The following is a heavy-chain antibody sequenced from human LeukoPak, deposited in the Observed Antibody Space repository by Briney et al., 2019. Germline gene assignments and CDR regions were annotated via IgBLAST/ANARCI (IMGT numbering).Heavy chain of an antibody. CDR3: ARDSRGFDP. Sequence: PGGSLRLSCAASGFTLSSYGMHWVRQAPGKGLEWVAVIWYDGSNKYYADSVKGRFTISRDNSKNTLYLQMNSLRAEDTAVYYCARDSRGFDPWGQGTLVTVSS. V-gene: IGHV3-33*01. J-gene: IGHJ5*02. CDR1: GFTLSSYG. CDR2: IWYDGSNK.